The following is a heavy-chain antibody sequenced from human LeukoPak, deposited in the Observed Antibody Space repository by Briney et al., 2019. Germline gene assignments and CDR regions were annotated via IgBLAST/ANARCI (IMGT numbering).Heavy chain of an antibody. Sequence: GSLRLSCAASGFTFSSYGMHWIRQPPGKGLEWIGEINHGGSTNYSPSLKSRVTISVDTSKKHFSLKLSSVTAADTAVYYCARVVGYCSGGSCEYYGMDVWGQGTTVTVSS. V-gene: IGHV4-34*01. CDR3: ARVVGYCSGGSCEYYGMDV. CDR2: INHGGST. D-gene: IGHD2-15*01. J-gene: IGHJ6*02. CDR1: GFTFSSYG.